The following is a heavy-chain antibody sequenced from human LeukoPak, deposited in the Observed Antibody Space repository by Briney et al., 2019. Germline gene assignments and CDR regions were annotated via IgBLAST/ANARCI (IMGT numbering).Heavy chain of an antibody. CDR3: ARGPYISGYYSSDY. CDR1: GGSISGYY. V-gene: IGHV4-4*07. CDR2: IYTSGST. D-gene: IGHD6-19*01. J-gene: IGHJ4*02. Sequence: SETLSLTCTVSGGSISGYYWSWIRQPAGKGLEWIGRIYTSGSTNYNPSLKSRVTMSVDTSKNQFSLKLTSVTAADTAVYYCARGPYISGYYSSDYWGQGTLVTVSS.